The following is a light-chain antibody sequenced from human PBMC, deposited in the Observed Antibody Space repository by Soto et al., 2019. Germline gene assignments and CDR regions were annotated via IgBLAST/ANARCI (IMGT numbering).Light chain of an antibody. CDR2: GAS. CDR1: QAVSNKY. Sequence: EVVLTQAPDTLSLSPVERATLSCRASQAVSNKYLTWYQQKPGQPPRLLTYGASSRATGIPDRFRGGWSGTDFTRTISRLEPEDFAVYYCQQFSSYPLTFGGGTKVDIK. CDR3: QQFSSYPLT. J-gene: IGKJ4*01. V-gene: IGKV3-20*01.